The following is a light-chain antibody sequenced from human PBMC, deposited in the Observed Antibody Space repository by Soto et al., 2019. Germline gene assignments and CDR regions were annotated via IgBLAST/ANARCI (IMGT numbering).Light chain of an antibody. J-gene: IGLJ1*01. V-gene: IGLV1-47*01. CDR2: RND. CDR1: SSNIGNNY. Sequence: QSVLTQPPSASGTPGQRVTVSCSGSSSNIGNNYVFWYQHLPVTAPKLLIYRNDQRPSGVSARFSGSKSGTSASLAISGLRSEDEADYYCAAWDDSLSGSYVFGPGTKVTVL. CDR3: AAWDDSLSGSYV.